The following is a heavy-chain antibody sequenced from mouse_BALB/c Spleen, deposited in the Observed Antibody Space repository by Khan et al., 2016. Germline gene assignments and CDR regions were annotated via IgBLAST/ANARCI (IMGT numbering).Heavy chain of an antibody. V-gene: IGHV14-3*02. CDR1: GFNIKDTY. CDR3: APLPGTFDY. CDR2: IDPASGHT. Sequence: IQLVQSGAELVKPGASVKLSCTASGFNIKDTYIHWVKQRPEQGLEWIGRIDPASGHTRYDPNFQGKATITADTSSNTAYLHRSSLTSEDTAVYYCAPLPGTFDYWGQGTTLTVSS. J-gene: IGHJ2*01. D-gene: IGHD4-1*01.